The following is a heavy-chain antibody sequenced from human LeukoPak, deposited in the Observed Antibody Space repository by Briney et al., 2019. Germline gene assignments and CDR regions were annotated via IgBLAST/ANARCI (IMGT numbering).Heavy chain of an antibody. CDR2: ISYDGSNK. V-gene: IGHV3-30*18. Sequence: GGSLRLSCAASGFTFSSYGMPWVRQAPGKGLEWVAVISYDGSNKYYADSVKGRFAISRDNSKNTLYLQMNSLRAEDTAVYYCAKDRSDNWFDPWGQGTLVTVSS. J-gene: IGHJ5*02. CDR1: GFTFSSYG. CDR3: AKDRSDNWFDP.